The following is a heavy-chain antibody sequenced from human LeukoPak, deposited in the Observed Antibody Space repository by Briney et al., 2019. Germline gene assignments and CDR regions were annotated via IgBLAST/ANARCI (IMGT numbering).Heavy chain of an antibody. V-gene: IGHV1-24*01. CDR3: ATGRSGLSNAFDI. D-gene: IGHD3-10*01. Sequence: ASVKVSCKVSEYTLTELSMHWVQQAPGKGLEWMGGFDPEDGETICAQKFQGRVTMTEDTSTDTAYMELSSLRSEDTAVYYCATGRSGLSNAFDIWGQGTMVTVSS. CDR1: EYTLTELS. CDR2: FDPEDGET. J-gene: IGHJ3*02.